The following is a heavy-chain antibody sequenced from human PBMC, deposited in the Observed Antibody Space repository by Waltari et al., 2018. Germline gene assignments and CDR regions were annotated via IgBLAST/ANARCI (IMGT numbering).Heavy chain of an antibody. CDR2: INPKTGGT. Sequence: QVQLVQSGAEVKKPGASVKVYCKASGYTFTAYYMHWVRLAPGQGLEWMGWINPKTGGTRIAQKFQGRVTVTSDASITTGYMELTSLRSDDTALYYCARVIYSSGWNPIDLWGQGTLVTVSS. J-gene: IGHJ5*02. CDR1: GYTFTAYY. V-gene: IGHV1-2*02. D-gene: IGHD6-19*01. CDR3: ARVIYSSGWNPIDL.